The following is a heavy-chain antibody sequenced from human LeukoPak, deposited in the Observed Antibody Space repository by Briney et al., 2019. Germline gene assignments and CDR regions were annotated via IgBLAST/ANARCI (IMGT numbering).Heavy chain of an antibody. CDR3: ARGSYPGNAYYYYYGMDV. J-gene: IGHJ6*02. D-gene: IGHD3-10*01. CDR1: GYTFTSYG. Sequence: VASVKVSCKASGYTFTSYGISWVRQAPGQGLEWMGWISAYNGNTNYAQKLQGRVTMTTDTSTSTAYMELRSLRSDDTAVYYCARGSYPGNAYYYYYGMDVWGQGTTVTVSS. CDR2: ISAYNGNT. V-gene: IGHV1-18*01.